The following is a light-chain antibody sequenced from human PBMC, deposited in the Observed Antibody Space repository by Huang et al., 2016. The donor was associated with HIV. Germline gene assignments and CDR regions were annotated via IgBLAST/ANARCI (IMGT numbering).Light chain of an antibody. J-gene: IGKJ4*01. Sequence: IVMTQSPATLSVSPGERVTFSCRANRSVSTNLAWYHQRPGQAPRLLIYGSSYRAPGVPARFSGSGSGTDFSLTISSLQSEDFALYYCHQYNNWLLSCGGGTRVDI. V-gene: IGKV3-15*01. CDR3: HQYNNWLLS. CDR2: GSS. CDR1: RSVSTN.